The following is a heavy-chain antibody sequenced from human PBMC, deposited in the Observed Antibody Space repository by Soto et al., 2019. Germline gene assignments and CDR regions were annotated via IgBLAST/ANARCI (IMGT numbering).Heavy chain of an antibody. CDR2: IIPIFGTA. CDR1: GGTFSNYA. CDR3: ARGPPSSIAARRVIRWFDP. J-gene: IGHJ5*02. V-gene: IGHV1-69*01. D-gene: IGHD6-6*01. Sequence: QVQLVQSGAEVKKPGSSVKVSCKASGGTFSNYAISWLRQAPGQGLEWMGGIIPIFGTANYAQKFQGRVTITADESTSTAYMELSSLRSEDTAVYYCARGPPSSIAARRVIRWFDPWGQGTLVTVSS.